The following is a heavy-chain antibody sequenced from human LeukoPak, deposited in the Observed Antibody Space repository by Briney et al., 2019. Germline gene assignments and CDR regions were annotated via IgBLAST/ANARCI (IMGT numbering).Heavy chain of an antibody. V-gene: IGHV3-23*01. Sequence: PGGSLRLSCAASGFTFSSYAMSWVRQAPGKGLEWVSAISGSGGSTYYADSVKGRFTISRDNSKNTLYLQMNSLRAEDTAVYYRAKDPYYYDSSGPLGYWGQGTLVTVSS. J-gene: IGHJ4*02. CDR3: AKDPYYYDSSGPLGY. D-gene: IGHD3-22*01. CDR1: GFTFSSYA. CDR2: ISGSGGST.